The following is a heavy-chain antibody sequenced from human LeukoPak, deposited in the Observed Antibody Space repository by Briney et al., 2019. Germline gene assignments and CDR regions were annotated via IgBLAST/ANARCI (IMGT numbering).Heavy chain of an antibody. CDR2: IIPIFGTA. V-gene: IGHV1-69*06. Sequence: SVKVSCKASGGTFSSYAISWVRQAPGQGLEWMGGIIPIFGTANYAQKFQGRVTMTEDTSTDTAYMELSSLRSEDTAVYYCATAAMIRGANYDYWGQGTLVTVSS. J-gene: IGHJ4*02. CDR3: ATAAMIRGANYDY. CDR1: GGTFSSYA. D-gene: IGHD3-10*01.